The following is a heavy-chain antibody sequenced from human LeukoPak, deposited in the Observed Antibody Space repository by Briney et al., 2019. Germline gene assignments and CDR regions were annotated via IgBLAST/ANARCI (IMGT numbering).Heavy chain of an antibody. CDR2: ISSSSSTI. Sequence: GGSLRLSCAACGFTFSSYSMNWVRQAPGKGLEWVSYISSSSSTIYYADSVKGRFTISRDNAKNSLYLQMNSLRAEDTAVYYCARDRSGYVLGWGQGTLVTVSS. J-gene: IGHJ4*02. CDR3: ARDRSGYVLG. D-gene: IGHD5-12*01. V-gene: IGHV3-48*01. CDR1: GFTFSSYS.